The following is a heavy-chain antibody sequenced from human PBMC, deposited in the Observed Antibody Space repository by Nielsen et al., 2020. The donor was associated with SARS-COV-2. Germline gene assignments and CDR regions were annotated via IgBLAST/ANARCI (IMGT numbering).Heavy chain of an antibody. CDR1: GFTFSSYA. Sequence: LSLTCAASGFTFSSYAMSWVRQAPGKGLEWVSVIYSGGSSTYYADSVKGRFTISRDNSKNTLYLQMNSLRAEDTAVYYCAKDKYSSGWYGYNWFDPWGQGTLVTVSS. CDR2: IYSGGSST. D-gene: IGHD6-19*01. J-gene: IGHJ5*02. V-gene: IGHV3-23*03. CDR3: AKDKYSSGWYGYNWFDP.